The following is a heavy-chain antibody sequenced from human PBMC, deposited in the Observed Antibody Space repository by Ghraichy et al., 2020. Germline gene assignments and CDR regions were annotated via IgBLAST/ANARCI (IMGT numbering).Heavy chain of an antibody. Sequence: ETLSLTCAASGFTFSSYWMSWVRQAPGKGLEWVANIKQDGSEKYYVDSVKGRFTVSRDNAKNSLYLQMNSLRAEDTAVYYCARVDIVATIRPVYWGQGTLVTVSS. CDR1: GFTFSSYW. CDR3: ARVDIVATIRPVY. D-gene: IGHD5-12*01. CDR2: IKQDGSEK. V-gene: IGHV3-7*01. J-gene: IGHJ4*02.